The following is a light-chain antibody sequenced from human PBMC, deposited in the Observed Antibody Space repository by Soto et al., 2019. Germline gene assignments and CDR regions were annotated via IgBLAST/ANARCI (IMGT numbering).Light chain of an antibody. V-gene: IGKV3-20*01. CDR1: QSVYRYF. CDR2: GAS. Sequence: EIVLTQSPGTLSLSPGERATLSCRASQSVYRYFLAWYQQKPGQAPRLLIYGASSRATGIPDRFSGSGSGTDFSLIISRLEPEDFAVYYCQQYGSSPSTFGPGTKVHIK. CDR3: QQYGSSPST. J-gene: IGKJ3*01.